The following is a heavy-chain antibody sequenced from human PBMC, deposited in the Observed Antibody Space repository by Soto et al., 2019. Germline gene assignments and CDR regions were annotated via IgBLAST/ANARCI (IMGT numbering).Heavy chain of an antibody. CDR2: VYSGGAT. Sequence: QLVETGGGSIQPGTSLTLSCAASGFSVSRNYMTWVRQAPGKGLEWVSFVYSGGATFYADSVKGRFILSRDDSQNTMYLQMNNLRAEDTAVYYCARVPGRLWGRGTLVTVDS. J-gene: IGHJ4*02. CDR1: GFSVSRNY. CDR3: ARVPGRL. V-gene: IGHV3-53*02. D-gene: IGHD3-10*01.